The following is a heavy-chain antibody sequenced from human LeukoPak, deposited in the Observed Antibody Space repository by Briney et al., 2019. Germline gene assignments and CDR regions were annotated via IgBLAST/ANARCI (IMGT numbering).Heavy chain of an antibody. CDR3: ARSRGGYGDYGSWFDP. Sequence: PSETLSLTCTVSGGSISSSSYYWGWIRQPPGKGLEWIGSIYYSGSTYYNPSLNSRVTISVDTSKNQFSLRLSSVTTADTAFYYCARSRGGYGDYGSWFDPWGQGTLVNVSP. D-gene: IGHD4-17*01. CDR2: IYYSGST. J-gene: IGHJ5*02. V-gene: IGHV4-39*07. CDR1: GGSISSSSYY.